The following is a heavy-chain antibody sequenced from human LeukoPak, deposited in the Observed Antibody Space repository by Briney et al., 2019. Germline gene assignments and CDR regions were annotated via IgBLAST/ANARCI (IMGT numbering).Heavy chain of an antibody. J-gene: IGHJ1*01. Sequence: GGSLRLSCAASGFIFSDYYMSWIRQAPGKGLEWVSAISGSGGSTYYADSVKGRFTISRDNSKNTLYLQMNSLRAEDTAVYYCAKDSSDLPGQHWGQGTLVTVSS. CDR3: AKDSSDLPGQH. CDR1: GFIFSDYY. V-gene: IGHV3-23*01. D-gene: IGHD3-22*01. CDR2: ISGSGGST.